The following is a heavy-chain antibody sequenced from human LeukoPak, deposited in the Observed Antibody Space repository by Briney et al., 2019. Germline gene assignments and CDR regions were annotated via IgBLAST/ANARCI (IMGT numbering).Heavy chain of an antibody. J-gene: IGHJ5*02. V-gene: IGHV3-7*01. CDR2: INQDGSEK. CDR1: GFTFSNYW. CDR3: ARGRGWFDA. Sequence: GGSLRLSCAASGFTFSNYWTTWVRQAPGKGLEWVANINQDGSEKEYVDSVRGRFSISRDNAKNSLYLQMSSLRAEDTAVYSCARGRGWFDAWGQGTLVTVSS. D-gene: IGHD5-24*01.